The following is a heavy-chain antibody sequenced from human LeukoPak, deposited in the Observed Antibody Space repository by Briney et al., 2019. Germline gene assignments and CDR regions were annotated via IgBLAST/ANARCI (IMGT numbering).Heavy chain of an antibody. D-gene: IGHD3-9*01. V-gene: IGHV3-15*01. CDR3: TTWNYDILTGYSI. CDR1: GVSFKNVW. CDR2: IKSKTHGGTT. J-gene: IGHJ4*02. Sequence: GGSLRLSCAASGVSFKNVWMSWVRQAPGKGLEWVGRIKSKTHGGTTDYAAAVKGRFTISRDDSKSTLYLQMNSLKTEDTALYYCTTWNYDILTGYSIWGQGTLVTVSS.